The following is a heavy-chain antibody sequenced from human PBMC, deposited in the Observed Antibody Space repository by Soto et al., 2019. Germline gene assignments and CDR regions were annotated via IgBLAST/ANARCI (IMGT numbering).Heavy chain of an antibody. J-gene: IGHJ4*02. Sequence: ASVKVSCKASGGTFSSFTISWVRQAPGQRLEWMGWINAGNGDTKYSQKFQGRVTITRDTSANTASMELSSLRSEDTAIYYCARELQGLYYFDFWGQGTLVTVSS. D-gene: IGHD4-4*01. CDR3: ARELQGLYYFDF. CDR2: INAGNGDT. CDR1: GGTFSSFT. V-gene: IGHV1-3*01.